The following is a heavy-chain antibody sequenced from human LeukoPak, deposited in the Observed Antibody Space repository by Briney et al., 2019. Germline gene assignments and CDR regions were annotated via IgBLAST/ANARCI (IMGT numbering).Heavy chain of an antibody. V-gene: IGHV3-23*01. J-gene: IGHJ6*03. CDR2: ITGSAGSS. CDR1: GFIFTSFA. Sequence: GGSLRLSCTASGFIFTSFAMSWVRQAPGKALESVSIITGSAGSSYYADSVKGRFTISRDNSRNTVYLQMNSLRAEDTAIYYCAKNGDRGAYCTGGTCYPYFYYYMDVWGKGTTVTI. D-gene: IGHD2-15*01. CDR3: AKNGDRGAYCTGGTCYPYFYYYMDV.